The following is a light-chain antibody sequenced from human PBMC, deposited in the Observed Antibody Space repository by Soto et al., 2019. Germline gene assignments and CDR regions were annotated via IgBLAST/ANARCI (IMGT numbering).Light chain of an antibody. CDR2: GAS. CDR1: QSVSRY. Sequence: VVMTQSPATLSVSPGERGPLCCRASQSVSRYLAWFQQRPGQAPRLLIYGASNRATAIPARFSGSESGTDFTLTISSLEPEDFAVYYCQQRSNWPRTFGQGTRLEIK. J-gene: IGKJ5*01. CDR3: QQRSNWPRT. V-gene: IGKV3-11*01.